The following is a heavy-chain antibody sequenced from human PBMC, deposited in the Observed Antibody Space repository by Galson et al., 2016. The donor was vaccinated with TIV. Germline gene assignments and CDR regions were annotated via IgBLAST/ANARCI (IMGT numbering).Heavy chain of an antibody. D-gene: IGHD3-3*01. V-gene: IGHV3-30*04. CDR1: TLHFSSFA. Sequence: SLRLSCAASTLHFSSFAMHWVRQAPGRGLEWMAVISYDSTNTYYADSVKGRFTISRDNSKNILYLQMSSVRDEDTAVYYCAGPRHGGFLRFSIDVWGQGTTVIVS. J-gene: IGHJ6*02. CDR2: ISYDSTNT. CDR3: AGPRHGGFLRFSIDV.